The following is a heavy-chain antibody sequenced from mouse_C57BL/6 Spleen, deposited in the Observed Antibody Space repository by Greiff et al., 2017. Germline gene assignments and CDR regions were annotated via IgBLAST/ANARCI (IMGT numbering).Heavy chain of an antibody. D-gene: IGHD2-2*01. CDR1: GYAFSSSW. J-gene: IGHJ2*01. V-gene: IGHV1-82*01. CDR2: IYPGDGDT. CDR3: ARWDGYGDY. Sequence: QVQLKESGPELVKPGASVKISCKASGYAFSSSWMNWVKQRPGKGLEWIGRIYPGDGDTNYNGKFKGKATLTADKSSSPAYMQLSSLASEDSAVYFCARWDGYGDYWGQGTPLTVSS.